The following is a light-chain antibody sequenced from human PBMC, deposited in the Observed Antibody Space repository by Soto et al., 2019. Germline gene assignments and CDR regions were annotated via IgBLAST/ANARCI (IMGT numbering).Light chain of an antibody. CDR2: AAS. V-gene: IGKV1-9*01. CDR3: QQLNTYPST. Sequence: DIHLTQSPSFLSASVGDRVTITCRASQDVSSYLGWYQQKPGKAPKLLIYAASTLQRGVPSRFSGSGSGTDFTLTISSLQPEDFATYYSQQLNTYPSTFGGGTKVDIK. CDR1: QDVSSY. J-gene: IGKJ4*01.